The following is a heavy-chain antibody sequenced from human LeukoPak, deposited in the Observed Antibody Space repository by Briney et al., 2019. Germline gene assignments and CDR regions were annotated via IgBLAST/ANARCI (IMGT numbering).Heavy chain of an antibody. CDR1: GGSISSGSYY. CDR3: ASRGIAAAGGVDY. V-gene: IGHV4-61*02. D-gene: IGHD6-13*01. Sequence: SETLSLTCTVSGGSISSGSYYWSWIRQPAGKGLEWIGRIYTSGSTNYNPSLKSRVTISVDASKNQFSLKLSSVTAADTAVYYCASRGIAAAGGVDYWGRGTLVTVSS. CDR2: IYTSGST. J-gene: IGHJ4*02.